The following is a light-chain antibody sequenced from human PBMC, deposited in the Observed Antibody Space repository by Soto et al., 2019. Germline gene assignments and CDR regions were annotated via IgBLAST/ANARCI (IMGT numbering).Light chain of an antibody. Sequence: EIGLTQSPGPLSLSPGERATLSCRASQSVRSNYLAWYQQKPGQAPRLLIYGASSRAPGIPARFSGSGSGTDFTLTISRLEPEDFAVYYCQHYGSSAYTFGQGTTLEIK. CDR1: QSVRSNY. V-gene: IGKV3-20*01. J-gene: IGKJ2*01. CDR2: GAS. CDR3: QHYGSSAYT.